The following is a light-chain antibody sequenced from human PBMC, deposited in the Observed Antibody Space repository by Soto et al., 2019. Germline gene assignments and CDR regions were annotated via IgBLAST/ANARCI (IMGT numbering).Light chain of an antibody. CDR3: QQRQYWPPIT. Sequence: EIVLTQSPGTLSLSPGERATLSCRASQSISSTYLTWYHQRPGQAPRLLIYDASRRATGIPDRFSGSGSGTDFSLTISRLEPEDFAVYYCQQRQYWPPITFGQGTRLEIK. V-gene: IGKV3D-20*02. CDR1: QSISSTY. CDR2: DAS. J-gene: IGKJ5*01.